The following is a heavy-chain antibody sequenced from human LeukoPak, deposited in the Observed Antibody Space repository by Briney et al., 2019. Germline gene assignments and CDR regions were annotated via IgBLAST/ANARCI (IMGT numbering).Heavy chain of an antibody. CDR2: LPYDGSDK. D-gene: IGHD1-26*01. CDR3: AREVTATTYFDY. J-gene: IGHJ4*02. Sequence: GGSLRLSCAASRFIFSSYAMHWVRQAPGKGLEWVAVLPYDGSDKYYADSVKGRFIISRDNSRNTLYLQMNSLRAEDTAVYYCAREVTATTYFDYWAREPWSPSPQ. CDR1: RFIFSSYA. V-gene: IGHV3-30*04.